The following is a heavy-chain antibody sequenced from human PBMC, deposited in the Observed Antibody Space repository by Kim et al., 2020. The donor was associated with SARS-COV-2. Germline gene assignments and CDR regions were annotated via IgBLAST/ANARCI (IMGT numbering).Heavy chain of an antibody. D-gene: IGHD3-22*01. Sequence: SETLSLTCTVSGGSISSYYWSWIRQPPGKGLEWIGYIYYSGSTNYNPSLKSRVTISVDTSKNQFSLKLSSVTAADTAVYYCARVRGLGIHYDSTGLDPDAFDIWGQGTMVTVSS. J-gene: IGHJ3*02. CDR3: ARVRGLGIHYDSTGLDPDAFDI. CDR2: IYYSGST. V-gene: IGHV4-59*01. CDR1: GGSISSYY.